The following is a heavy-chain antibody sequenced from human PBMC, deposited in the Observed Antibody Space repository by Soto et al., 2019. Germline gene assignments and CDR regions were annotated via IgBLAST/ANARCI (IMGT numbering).Heavy chain of an antibody. J-gene: IGHJ5*02. D-gene: IGHD3-9*01. CDR3: ARHGDYDILTGYYPSFWFDP. CDR1: GGSIGSYY. CDR2: IYYSGST. V-gene: IGHV4-59*08. Sequence: SETLSLTCTVSGGSIGSYYWSWIRQPPGKGLEWIGYIYYSGSTNYNPSLKSRVTISVDTSKNQFSLKLSSVTAADTAVYYCARHGDYDILTGYYPSFWFDPWGQGTLVTVSS.